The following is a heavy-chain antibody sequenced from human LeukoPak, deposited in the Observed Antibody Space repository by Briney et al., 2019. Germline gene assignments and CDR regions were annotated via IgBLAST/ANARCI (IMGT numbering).Heavy chain of an antibody. CDR2: ISSGSGTI. CDR1: GFTFSSYS. Sequence: PGGSLRLSCAASGFTFSSYSMNWVRQAPGKGLEWVSYISSGSGTIYYADSVKGRFTISRDNAKNSPYLQMNSLRAEDTAVYYCARVSIAAAGRGSFDYWGQGTLVTVSS. D-gene: IGHD6-13*01. V-gene: IGHV3-48*01. J-gene: IGHJ4*02. CDR3: ARVSIAAAGRGSFDY.